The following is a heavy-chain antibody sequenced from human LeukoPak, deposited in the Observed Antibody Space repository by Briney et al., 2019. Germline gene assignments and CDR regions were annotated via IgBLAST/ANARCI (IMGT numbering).Heavy chain of an antibody. CDR1: GFSVSNNY. V-gene: IGHV3-53*01. CDR3: ARSYDSSGYSDPFDY. D-gene: IGHD3-22*01. CDR2: IYSGGDK. Sequence: GGSLRLSCAASGFSVSNNYMSWVRQAPGKGLEWVSLIYSGGDKRYAASVKGRFTISRDNSKNTLYLQMNSLRAEDTAVYYCARSYDSSGYSDPFDYWGQGTLVTVSS. J-gene: IGHJ4*02.